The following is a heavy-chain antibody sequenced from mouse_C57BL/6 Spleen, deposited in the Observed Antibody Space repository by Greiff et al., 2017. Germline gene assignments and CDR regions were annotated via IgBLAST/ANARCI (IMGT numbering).Heavy chain of an antibody. Sequence: VQLQQSGAELVKPGASVKLSCKASGYTFTSYWMQWVKQRPGQGLEWIGEIDPSDSYTNYNQKFKGKATLTVDTSSSTAYMQLSSLTSEDSAVYYCARRNDYLYYFDYWGQGTTLTVSS. V-gene: IGHV1-50*01. CDR1: GYTFTSYW. CDR2: IDPSDSYT. J-gene: IGHJ2*01. D-gene: IGHD2-4*01. CDR3: ARRNDYLYYFDY.